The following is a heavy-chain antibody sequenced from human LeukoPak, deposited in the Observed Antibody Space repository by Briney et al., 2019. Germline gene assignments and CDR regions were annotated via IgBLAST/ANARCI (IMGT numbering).Heavy chain of an antibody. D-gene: IGHD6-19*01. CDR3: AKDAAAVTGRRAGFDY. CDR2: ISDGGTNT. Sequence: PGGSLRLSCAASRFIFSTYSMSWVRQAPGKGPEWVSSISDGGTNTYYADSVKGRFTISRDNSKNTLSLQMNNLRDEDTAVYDCAKDAAAVTGRRAGFDYWGQGTLVTVSS. CDR1: RFIFSTYS. J-gene: IGHJ4*02. V-gene: IGHV3-23*01.